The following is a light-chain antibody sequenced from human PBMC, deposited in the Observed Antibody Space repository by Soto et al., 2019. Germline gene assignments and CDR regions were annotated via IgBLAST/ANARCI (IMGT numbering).Light chain of an antibody. Sequence: DTQMTQSPSTLSGSVGGRVTITCRASQTISSWLAWYQQKPGKAPKLLIYKASTLKSGVPSRFSGSGSGTDFTLTISCLQSEDFATYYCQQYYSYPLTFGGGTKVDI. CDR3: QQYYSYPLT. V-gene: IGKV1-5*03. CDR1: QTISSW. J-gene: IGKJ4*01. CDR2: KAS.